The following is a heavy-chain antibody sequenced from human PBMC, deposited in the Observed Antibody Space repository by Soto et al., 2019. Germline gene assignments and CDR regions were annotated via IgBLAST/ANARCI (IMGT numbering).Heavy chain of an antibody. CDR1: GGSISSFFYY. CDR2: IYYSGST. J-gene: IGHJ3*02. D-gene: IGHD5-18*01. CDR3: ARDGGYSYGLPYDAFDI. Sequence: SDTLCLTCTVSGGSISSFFYYWSWIRQHPGKGLEWIGYIYYSGSTYYNPSLKSRVTISVDTSKNQFSLKLSSVTAADTAVYYCARDGGYSYGLPYDAFDIWGQGTMVTVSS. V-gene: IGHV4-31*03.